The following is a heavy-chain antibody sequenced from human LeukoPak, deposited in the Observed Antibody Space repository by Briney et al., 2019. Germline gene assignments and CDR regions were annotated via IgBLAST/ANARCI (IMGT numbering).Heavy chain of an antibody. Sequence: PSETLSLTCTVSGGSISSYYWSWIRQPPGKGLEWIGYIYYSGSTNYNPSLKSRVTISVDTSKNQFSLKLSFVTAADTAVYYCARLKSYGYGDNWFDPWGQGTLVTVSS. D-gene: IGHD5-18*01. V-gene: IGHV4-59*08. CDR2: IYYSGST. J-gene: IGHJ5*02. CDR3: ARLKSYGYGDNWFDP. CDR1: GGSISSYY.